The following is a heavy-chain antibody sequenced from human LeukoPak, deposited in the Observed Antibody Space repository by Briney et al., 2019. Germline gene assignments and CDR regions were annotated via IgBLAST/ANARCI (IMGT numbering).Heavy chain of an antibody. Sequence: GESLKISCKGSGYTFTSYWIGWVRQVPGKALEWMGIIYPGDSETRYSPSFQGQVTISVDKSISTAYLQWRSLKASDTAIYYCARRATVPTGYYYYMDVWGKGTTVTVSS. J-gene: IGHJ6*03. D-gene: IGHD4-17*01. V-gene: IGHV5-51*01. CDR1: GYTFTSYW. CDR3: ARRATVPTGYYYYMDV. CDR2: IYPGDSET.